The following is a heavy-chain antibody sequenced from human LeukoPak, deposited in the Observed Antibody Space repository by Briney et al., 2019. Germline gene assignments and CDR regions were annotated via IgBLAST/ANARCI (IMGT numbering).Heavy chain of an antibody. CDR3: ARGGYYDSSAYSLDY. V-gene: IGHV3-30-3*01. CDR1: GFTFSSYA. J-gene: IGHJ4*02. CDR2: ISYDGSNK. D-gene: IGHD3-22*01. Sequence: GGSLRLSCAASGFTFSSYAMHWVRQAPGKGLEWVALISYDGSNKYYADSVKGRFTISRDNSKNTLYLQMNTLRAGDTAVYYCARGGYYDSSAYSLDYWGQGTLVTVSS.